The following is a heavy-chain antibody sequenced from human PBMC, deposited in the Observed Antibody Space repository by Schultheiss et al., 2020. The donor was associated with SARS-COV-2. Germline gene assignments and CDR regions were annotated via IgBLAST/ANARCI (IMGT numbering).Heavy chain of an antibody. CDR1: GGSFSGDS. CDR2: IYHSGST. V-gene: IGHV4-34*01. CDR3: ARGGFFEEGADAFDI. J-gene: IGHJ3*02. D-gene: IGHD3-3*01. Sequence: SETLSLTCAVYGGSFSGDSWSWLRQPPGTGLEWIGSIYHSGSTYDNPSLKSRVTISVDTSKNQFSLKLSSVTAADTAVYYCARGGFFEEGADAFDIWGQGTMVTVSS.